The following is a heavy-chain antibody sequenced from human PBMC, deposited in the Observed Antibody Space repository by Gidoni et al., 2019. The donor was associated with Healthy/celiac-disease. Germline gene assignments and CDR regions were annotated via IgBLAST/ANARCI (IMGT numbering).Heavy chain of an antibody. D-gene: IGHD3-3*01. J-gene: IGHJ4*02. CDR1: GFTFSDHY. CDR3: ARGAYDFWSGYSHLDY. Sequence: EGQLVESGGGLVQPGGSLRLSCAASGFTFSDHYMDWVRQAPGKGLEWVVRTRNKANSYTTDYAASVKGRFTISRDDSKNSLYLQMNSLKTEDTAVYYCARGAYDFWSGYSHLDYWGQGTLVTVSS. V-gene: IGHV3-72*01. CDR2: TRNKANSYTT.